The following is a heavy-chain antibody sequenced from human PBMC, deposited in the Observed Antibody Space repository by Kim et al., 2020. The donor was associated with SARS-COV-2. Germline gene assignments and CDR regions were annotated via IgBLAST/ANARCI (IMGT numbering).Heavy chain of an antibody. V-gene: IGHV3-21*01. D-gene: IGHD3-3*01. J-gene: IGHJ4*02. Sequence: YIYYADSVKGRFTIARDNAKNSLYLQMNSLRAEDTAVYYCARDFSSNFRYWGQGTLVTVSS. CDR3: ARDFSSNFRY. CDR2: YI.